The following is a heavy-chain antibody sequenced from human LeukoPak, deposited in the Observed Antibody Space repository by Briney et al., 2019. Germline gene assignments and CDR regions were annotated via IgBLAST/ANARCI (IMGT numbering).Heavy chain of an antibody. V-gene: IGHV4-59*01. CDR3: ARDLVGLVVPAAMAY. Sequence: SETLSLTRTVSGGSISSYYWSWIRQPPGKGLEWIGYIYYSGSTNYNPSLKSRVTISVDTSKNQFSLKLSSVAAADTAVYYCARDLVGLVVPAAMAYWGQGTLVTVSS. CDR1: GGSISSYY. CDR2: IYYSGST. D-gene: IGHD2-2*01. J-gene: IGHJ4*02.